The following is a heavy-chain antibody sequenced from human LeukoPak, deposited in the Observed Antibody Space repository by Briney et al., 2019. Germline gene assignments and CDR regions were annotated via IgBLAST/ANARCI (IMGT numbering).Heavy chain of an antibody. V-gene: IGHV3-7*03. CDR3: ARDLSHYYDGSDYYGY. J-gene: IGHJ4*02. D-gene: IGHD3-22*01. Sequence: GGSLRLSCAVSRFTFSNYAVSWVRQAPGKGLEWVANIKQDGNEKYYLDSVRGRFTISRDNAKKSLYLQMNSLRDEDTAMYYCARDLSHYYDGSDYYGYWGQGTLVTVSS. CDR1: RFTFSNYA. CDR2: IKQDGNEK.